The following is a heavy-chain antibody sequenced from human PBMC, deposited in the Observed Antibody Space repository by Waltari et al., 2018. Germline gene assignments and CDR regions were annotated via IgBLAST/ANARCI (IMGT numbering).Heavy chain of an antibody. Sequence: QVQLQQWGAGLLKPSETLSLTCAVYGGSFSGYYWSCIRQPPGKGLEWIGEINHSGSTNYNPSLKSRVTISVDTSKNQFSLKLSSVTAADTAVYYCANYDSSGYTFDYWGQGTLVTVSS. CDR2: INHSGST. CDR1: GGSFSGYY. V-gene: IGHV4-34*01. J-gene: IGHJ4*02. CDR3: ANYDSSGYTFDY. D-gene: IGHD3-22*01.